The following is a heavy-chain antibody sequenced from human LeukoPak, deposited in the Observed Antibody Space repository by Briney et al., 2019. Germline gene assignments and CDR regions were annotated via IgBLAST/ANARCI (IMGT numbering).Heavy chain of an antibody. CDR1: GYVFIDYH. D-gene: IGHD6-19*01. CDR2: INPRGGST. V-gene: IGHV1-46*01. J-gene: IGHJ4*02. CDR3: ARSLYDSGWYSQFDH. Sequence: ASVKVSCKASGYVFIDYHLHWVRQAPGQGLEWMGIINPRGGSTSHAQKFQGRVTMSRDMSTSTVSLEMNSLTSEDTAVYFCARSLYDSGWYSQFDHWGQGTLVTVSS.